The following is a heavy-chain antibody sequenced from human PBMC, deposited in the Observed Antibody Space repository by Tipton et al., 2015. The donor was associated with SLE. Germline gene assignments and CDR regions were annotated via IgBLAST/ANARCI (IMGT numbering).Heavy chain of an antibody. J-gene: IGHJ2*01. D-gene: IGHD5-18*01. CDR3: ARQVDTEAVGSWNFAF. CDR1: GTSFTGYS. CDR2: ISHSGSH. Sequence: TLSLTCDVSGTSFTGYSWNWIRQSPGKPLEWIGAISHSGSHNYNPSHQSRVTMSQTTATMQFSLRLSSVTAADTAVYYCARQVDTEAVGSWNFAFWGRGTLVTVSS. V-gene: IGHV4-34*01.